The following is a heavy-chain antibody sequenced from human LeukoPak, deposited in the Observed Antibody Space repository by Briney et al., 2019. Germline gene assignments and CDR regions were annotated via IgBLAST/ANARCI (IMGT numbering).Heavy chain of an antibody. J-gene: IGHJ4*02. CDR3: AKGNGYSYGRYYFDY. Sequence: GGSLRLSCAASGFTFSSYAMGWVRQAPGKGLEWVSAITASGGNTYYADSVKGRFTISRDNSKNTLYLKVNSLRAEDTAVYYCAKGNGYSYGRYYFDYWGQGTLVTVSS. V-gene: IGHV3-23*01. CDR2: ITASGGNT. CDR1: GFTFSSYA. D-gene: IGHD5-18*01.